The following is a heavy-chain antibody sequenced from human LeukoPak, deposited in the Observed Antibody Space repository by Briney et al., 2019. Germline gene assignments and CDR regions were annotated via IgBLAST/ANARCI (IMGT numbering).Heavy chain of an antibody. D-gene: IGHD6-6*01. V-gene: IGHV1-46*01. CDR3: AREGGCSSCFDY. J-gene: IGHJ4*02. CDR1: AYTFTIYY. Sequence: ASVTVCFTASAYTFTIYYMHWVRQAPGQGLEWMGIINPSGGSTSYAQKFQGRVTLTRDTSTTTVYMELSSLRSEDTAVYYCAREGGCSSCFDYWGQGTLVTVSS. CDR2: INPSGGST.